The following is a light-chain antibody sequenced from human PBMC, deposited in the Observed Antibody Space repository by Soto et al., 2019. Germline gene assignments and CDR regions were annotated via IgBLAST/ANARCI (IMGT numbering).Light chain of an antibody. CDR1: SSDVGGYNY. CDR2: EVS. Sequence: QSALTQPPSASGSPGQSVTISCTGTSSDVGGYNYVSWYQQHPGKATKLMIYEVSKRPSGVPDRFSGSKSGNTASLTGSGLQAEDEADYYCSSYAGSNNYVFGTGTKLTVL. CDR3: SSYAGSNNYV. J-gene: IGLJ1*01. V-gene: IGLV2-8*01.